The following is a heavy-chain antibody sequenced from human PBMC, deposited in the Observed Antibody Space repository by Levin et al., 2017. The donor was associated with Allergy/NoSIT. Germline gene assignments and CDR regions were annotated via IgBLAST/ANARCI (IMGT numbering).Heavy chain of an antibody. CDR2: IIPIFGTA. D-gene: IGHD6-19*01. Sequence: ASVKVSCKASGGTFSSYAISWVRQAPGQGLEWMGGIIPIFGTANYAQKFQGRVTITADKSTSTAYMELSSLRSEDTAVYYCARDPDIPYPNLAVAGDDYWGQGTLVTVSS. CDR1: GGTFSSYA. V-gene: IGHV1-69*06. CDR3: ARDPDIPYPNLAVAGDDY. J-gene: IGHJ4*02.